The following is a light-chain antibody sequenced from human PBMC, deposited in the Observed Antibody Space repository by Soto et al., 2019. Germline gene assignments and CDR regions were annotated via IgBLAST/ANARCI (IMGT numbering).Light chain of an antibody. CDR3: QQYVRSPQT. Sequence: EIVLTQSPATLSLSPGERATPSCRASQSVSSYLAWYQQKPGQAPRLLIYGASSRATGIPDRFSGSGSGTDFTLTISRLEPEDFAVYYCQQYVRSPQTFGQGTKVDI. CDR2: GAS. CDR1: QSVSSY. J-gene: IGKJ1*01. V-gene: IGKV3-20*01.